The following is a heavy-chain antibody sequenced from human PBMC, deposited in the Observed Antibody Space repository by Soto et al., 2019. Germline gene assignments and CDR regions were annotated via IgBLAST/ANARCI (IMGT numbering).Heavy chain of an antibody. Sequence: QVQLQQWGAGLLKPSGTLSLTCAVYGGSFSGYYWSWIRQPPGKGLEWIGEINHSGSTNYNPSLKSRVTISVDTSKNQFSLKLSSVTVADTAVYYCARGCGRSAYYVDYWGQGTLVTVSS. CDR1: GGSFSGYY. V-gene: IGHV4-34*01. CDR2: INHSGST. D-gene: IGHD3-3*01. J-gene: IGHJ4*02. CDR3: ARGCGRSAYYVDY.